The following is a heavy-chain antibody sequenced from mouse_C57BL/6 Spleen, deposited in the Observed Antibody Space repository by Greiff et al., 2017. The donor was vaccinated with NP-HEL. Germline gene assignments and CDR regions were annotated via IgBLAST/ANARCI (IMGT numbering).Heavy chain of an antibody. CDR2: IDPSDSYT. CDR1: GYTFTSYW. V-gene: IGHV1-50*01. CDR3: ARADDYGSSSMDY. Sequence: QVQLQQPGAELVKPGASVKLSCKASGYTFTSYWMQWVKQRPGQGLEWIGEIDPSDSYTNYNQKFKGKATLTVDTSSSTAYMQLSSLTSEDSAVYDCARADDYGSSSMDYWGQGTSVTVSS. D-gene: IGHD1-1*01. J-gene: IGHJ4*01.